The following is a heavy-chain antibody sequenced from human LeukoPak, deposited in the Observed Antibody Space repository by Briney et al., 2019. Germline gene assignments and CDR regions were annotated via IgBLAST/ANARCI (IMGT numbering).Heavy chain of an antibody. CDR1: GFTFSSYP. CDR3: ARETIGTNDY. D-gene: IGHD5-24*01. J-gene: IGHJ4*02. CDR2: ISSNGDTT. V-gene: IGHV3-64*01. Sequence: GGSLKLSCAASGFTFSSYPMHWVRQAPGKGLEYVSAISSNGDTTYYANPVRGRFTISRDNSKNTLYLQMGSLRTEDMAIYYCARETIGTNDYWGQGTLVTVSS.